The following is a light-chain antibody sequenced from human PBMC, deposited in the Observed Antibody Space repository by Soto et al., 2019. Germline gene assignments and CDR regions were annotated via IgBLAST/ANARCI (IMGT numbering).Light chain of an antibody. J-gene: IGLJ1*01. CDR2: GNN. Sequence: KQRRSVNEATSQRSPFHETKSSSNVGAGYDVHWYQQIPGTAPKLLIYGNNNRPSGVPDRFSGSKSGASASLAISGLQPEDEADYYCQSYDDIVTTVFGTGTQLPS. CDR3: QSYDDIVTTV. CDR1: SSNVGAGYD. V-gene: IGLV1-40*03.